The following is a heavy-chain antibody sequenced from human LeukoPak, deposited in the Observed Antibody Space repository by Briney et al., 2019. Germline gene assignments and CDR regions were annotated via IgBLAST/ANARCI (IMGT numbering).Heavy chain of an antibody. V-gene: IGHV3-23*01. CDR2: ISDNGRST. CDR3: TKRGTVTTFGHCDF. CDR1: GFTFSSYA. J-gene: IGHJ4*02. D-gene: IGHD4-17*01. Sequence: GGSLRLSCAASGFTFSSYAMSWVRQAPGKGLEWVSTISDNGRSTYYADSVKGRFTISRDNSKNTLYLQMNSLRAEDTAVYYCTKRGTVTTFGHCDFWGQGTLVAVSS.